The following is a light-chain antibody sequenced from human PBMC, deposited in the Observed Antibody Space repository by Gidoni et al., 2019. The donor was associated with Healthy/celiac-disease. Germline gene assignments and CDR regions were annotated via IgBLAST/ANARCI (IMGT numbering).Light chain of an antibody. CDR1: QSVSSSY. CDR2: GAS. V-gene: IGKV3-20*01. CDR3: QQYGRSPPWT. J-gene: IGKJ1*01. Sequence: EIVFTQSPGTLSLSPGERATLSCRASQSVSSSYLAWYQQKPVQAPRLLIYGASSRATGIPDRFSGSGSGTDFTLTISRLEPEDFAVYYCQQYGRSPPWTFXXXTKVEIK.